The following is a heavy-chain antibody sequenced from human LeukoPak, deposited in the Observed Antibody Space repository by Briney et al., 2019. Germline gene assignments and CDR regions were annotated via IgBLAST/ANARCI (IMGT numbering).Heavy chain of an antibody. CDR1: GGTFSSFA. CDR2: IIPIFGTT. D-gene: IGHD1-26*01. J-gene: IGHJ5*02. CDR3: AREAGSGSYNWFDP. Sequence: GASVKVSCKAFGGTFSSFAISWVRQAPGQGLEWMGGIIPIFGTTNYAQKFQGRVTITADESTSTAYMELSGLRSEDSAVYYCAREAGSGSYNWFDPWGQGTLVTVSS. V-gene: IGHV1-69*13.